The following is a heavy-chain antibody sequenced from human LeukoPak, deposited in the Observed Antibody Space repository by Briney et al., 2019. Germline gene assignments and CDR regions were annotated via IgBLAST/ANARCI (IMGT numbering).Heavy chain of an antibody. V-gene: IGHV3-23*01. D-gene: IGHD1-26*01. J-gene: IGHJ4*02. Sequence: PGGSLRLSCTASGFTFTNYAMNWVRQAPGKGLEWVSTLSTSRASTSYADSVKGRFTISRDNAKNTLYLQMNSLRAEDTAVYYCARERGELLSYYFDYWGQGTLVTVSS. CDR3: ARERGELLSYYFDY. CDR1: GFTFTNYA. CDR2: LSTSRAST.